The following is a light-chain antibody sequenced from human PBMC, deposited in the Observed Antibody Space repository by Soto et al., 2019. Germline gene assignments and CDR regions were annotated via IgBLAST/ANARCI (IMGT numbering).Light chain of an antibody. V-gene: IGKV1-9*01. CDR1: QGISSY. CDR3: QQTHTYPVT. Sequence: DIQLTQSPSFLSASVGDRVTITCRASQGISSYLAWYQQKPRKAPKLLIYAASTLQSGVPSRFSGSGSGTDFTLTISSLQPEDFATFYCQQTHTYPVTFGGGTKVEIK. CDR2: AAS. J-gene: IGKJ4*01.